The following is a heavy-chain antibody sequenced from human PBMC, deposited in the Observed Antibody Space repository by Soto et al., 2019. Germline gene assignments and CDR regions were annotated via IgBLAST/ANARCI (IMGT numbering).Heavy chain of an antibody. CDR2: IIPVFDCS. J-gene: IGHJ4*02. D-gene: IGHD3-22*01. Sequence: QVQLVQSGAEVKKPGSSVKVSCKASGGTFSDYTLSWVRQAPGQGLEWMGRIIPVFDCSTYAQKFQGRLTINTDESTSTAYMVLDSLRSEDTAVYYCAIIYDTSGYHPNYIDYWGQGTLVTVSS. CDR1: GGTFSDYT. V-gene: IGHV1-69*05. CDR3: AIIYDTSGYHPNYIDY.